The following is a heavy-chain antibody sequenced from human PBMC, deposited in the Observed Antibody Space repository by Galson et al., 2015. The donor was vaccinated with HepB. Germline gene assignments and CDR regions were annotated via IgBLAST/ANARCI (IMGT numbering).Heavy chain of an antibody. D-gene: IGHD2-2*01. Sequence: SLRLSCAASGFTFSSYAMHWVRQAPGKGLEWVAVISYDGSNKYYADSVKGRFTISRDNSKNTLYLQMNSLRAEDTAVYYCARANLDLGYCSSTSCYDFDYWGQGTLVTVSS. CDR3: ARANLDLGYCSSTSCYDFDY. CDR1: GFTFSSYA. J-gene: IGHJ4*02. V-gene: IGHV3-30*04. CDR2: ISYDGSNK.